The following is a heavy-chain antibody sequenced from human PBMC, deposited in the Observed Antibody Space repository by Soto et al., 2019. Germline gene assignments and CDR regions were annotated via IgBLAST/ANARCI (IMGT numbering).Heavy chain of an antibody. CDR3: AREYCSGGSCVGMDV. Sequence: QVQLVESGGGVVQPGRSLRLSCAASGFTFSSYAMHWVRQAPGKGLEWVAVISYDGSNKYYADSVKGRFTISRDNSRNTLYLQMNSLRAEDTAVYYCAREYCSGGSCVGMDVWGQGTTVNVSS. CDR2: ISYDGSNK. D-gene: IGHD2-15*01. CDR1: GFTFSSYA. V-gene: IGHV3-30-3*01. J-gene: IGHJ6*02.